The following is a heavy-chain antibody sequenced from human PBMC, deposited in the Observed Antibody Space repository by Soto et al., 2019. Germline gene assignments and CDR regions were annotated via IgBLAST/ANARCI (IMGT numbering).Heavy chain of an antibody. V-gene: IGHV4-31*03. CDR2: IYYSGST. CDR1: GGSISSGGYY. D-gene: IGHD2-8*01. Sequence: QVQLQESGPGLVKPSQTLSLTCTVSGGSISSGGYYWSWIRQHPGKGLEWIGYIYYSGSTYHNPSLKSRVTISVHTSKNPFSLKLSSVNAADTAVYYCARAVSPLYYGMDVWGQGTTVTASS. J-gene: IGHJ6*02. CDR3: ARAVSPLYYGMDV.